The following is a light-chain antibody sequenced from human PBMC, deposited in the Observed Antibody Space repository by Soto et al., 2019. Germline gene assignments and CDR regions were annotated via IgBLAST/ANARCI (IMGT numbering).Light chain of an antibody. J-gene: IGKJ3*01. Sequence: DIPMTQSPSTLSASVGDRVTITCRASQSISSWLAWYQQKPGKAPKLLIYKASSLESGVPSRFSGSRSGTEFTLTISSLQPDDFATYYCQQYNCYPFTFGPGTKVDIK. CDR1: QSISSW. CDR3: QQYNCYPFT. CDR2: KAS. V-gene: IGKV1-5*03.